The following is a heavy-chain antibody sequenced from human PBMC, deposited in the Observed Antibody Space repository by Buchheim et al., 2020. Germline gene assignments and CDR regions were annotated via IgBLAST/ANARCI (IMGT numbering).Heavy chain of an antibody. J-gene: IGHJ5*02. V-gene: IGHV4-30-4*01. CDR3: ARFIRETTVTTHEDWFDP. CDR1: GGSISSGDYY. Sequence: QVQLQESGPGLVKPSQTLSLTCTVSGGSISSGDYYWSWIRQPPGKGLEWIGYIYYSGSTYYNPSLKSRVTISVDTSKNQFSLQLSSVTAADTAVYYCARFIRETTVTTHEDWFDPWGQGTL. CDR2: IYYSGST. D-gene: IGHD4-17*01.